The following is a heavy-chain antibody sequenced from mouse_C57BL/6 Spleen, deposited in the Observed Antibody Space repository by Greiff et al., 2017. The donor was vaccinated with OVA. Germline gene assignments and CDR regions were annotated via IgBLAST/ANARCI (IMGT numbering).Heavy chain of an antibody. D-gene: IGHD1-1*01. Sequence: VQLQQSGPELVKPGASVKIPCKASGYTFTDYNMDWVKQSHGKSLEWIGDINPNNGGTIYNQKFKGKATLTVDKSSSTDYMELRSLTSEDTAVYYCARPYYYGSSYFDYWGQGTTLTVSS. CDR2: INPNNGGT. V-gene: IGHV1-18*01. J-gene: IGHJ2*01. CDR3: ARPYYYGSSYFDY. CDR1: GYTFTDYN.